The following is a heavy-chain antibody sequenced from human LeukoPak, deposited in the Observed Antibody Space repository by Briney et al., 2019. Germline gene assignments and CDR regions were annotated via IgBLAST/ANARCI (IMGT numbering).Heavy chain of an antibody. Sequence: PGGSLRLSCAASGWTFRSFSMNWVRQAPGKGLEWVSFISSGTTYIYYADSVKGRFTISKDDAKNSLYLQMNSLRVEDTAVYYCARDHPVATSTDYWGQGTLVTVSS. CDR2: ISSGTTYI. CDR3: ARDHPVATSTDY. D-gene: IGHD5-12*01. V-gene: IGHV3-21*01. CDR1: GWTFRSFS. J-gene: IGHJ4*02.